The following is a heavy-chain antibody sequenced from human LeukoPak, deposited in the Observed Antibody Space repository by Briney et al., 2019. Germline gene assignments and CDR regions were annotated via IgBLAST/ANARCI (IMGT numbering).Heavy chain of an antibody. D-gene: IGHD4-17*01. J-gene: IGHJ5*02. V-gene: IGHV4-59*11. CDR3: ARGGTTVTPGLLWFAP. CDR1: GGSISSHY. CDR2: ICYSGST. Sequence: SETLSLTCSVSGGSISSHYWSWIRQPPGKGLEWIGYICYSGSTKYNPSLKSRVTISVDTSKNQFSLKLSSVTAADTAVYYCARGGTTVTPGLLWFAPWGQGTLVTVSS.